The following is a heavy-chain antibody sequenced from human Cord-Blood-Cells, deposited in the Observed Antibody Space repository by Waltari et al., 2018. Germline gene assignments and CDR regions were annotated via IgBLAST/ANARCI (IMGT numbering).Heavy chain of an antibody. CDR3: ARTSVSDTTVYCSGGSCYFDY. CDR2: IYYSGTP. CDR1: GGSISSRSYY. J-gene: IGHJ4*02. Sequence: QLQLQESGPGLVKPSETLSLTCPVSGGSISSRSYYWGWIRQPPGKGLEWIGSIYYSGTPYYNPSLKSRVTISVDTSKNQFSLKLSSVTAADTAVYYCARTSVSDTTVYCSGGSCYFDYWGQGTLVTVSS. D-gene: IGHD2-15*01. V-gene: IGHV4-39*01.